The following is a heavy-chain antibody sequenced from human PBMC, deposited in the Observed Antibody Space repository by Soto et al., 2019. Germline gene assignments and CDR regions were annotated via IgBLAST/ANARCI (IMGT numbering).Heavy chain of an antibody. V-gene: IGHV1-2*04. CDR2: INPNSGGT. CDR3: ASSSGIAAAGTPYGMDV. CDR1: GYTFTGYY. D-gene: IGHD6-13*01. J-gene: IGHJ6*02. Sequence: GASVKVSCKASGYTFTGYYMHWVRQAPGQRLEWMGWINPNSGGTNYAQKFQGWVTMTRDTSISTAYMELSRLRSDDTAVYYCASSSGIAAAGTPYGMDVWGQGTTVTVSS.